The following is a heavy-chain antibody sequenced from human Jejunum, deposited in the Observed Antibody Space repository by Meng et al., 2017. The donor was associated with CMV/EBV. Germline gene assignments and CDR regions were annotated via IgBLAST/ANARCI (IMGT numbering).Heavy chain of an antibody. CDR3: TRDNLSGSYYFDY. Sequence: QRQVPGPGLVKPSETLSLTCPVSGGSINGYYCSWIRQPAGKGLEWIGRIYTSGNTNYNPSLKSRVTMSVDTSKNQFSLKLSSVTAADTAVYYCTRDNLSGSYYFDYWGQGTLVTVSS. J-gene: IGHJ4*02. D-gene: IGHD1-26*01. CDR1: GGSINGYY. V-gene: IGHV4-4*07. CDR2: IYTSGNT.